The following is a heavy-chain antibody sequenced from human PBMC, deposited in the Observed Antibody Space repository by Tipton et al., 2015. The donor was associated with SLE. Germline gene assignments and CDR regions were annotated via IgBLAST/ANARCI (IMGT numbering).Heavy chain of an antibody. D-gene: IGHD6-6*01. V-gene: IGHV4-38-2*01. Sequence: TLSLTCAVPGYSISSGYYWGWIRQPPGKGLEWIGSIYHSGSTYYNPSLKSRVTISVDTSKNQFSLKLSSVTAADTAVYYCARQEARHYYYYYYMDVWGKGTTVTVAS. CDR1: GYSISSGYY. CDR3: ARQEARHYYYYYYMDV. CDR2: IYHSGST. J-gene: IGHJ6*03.